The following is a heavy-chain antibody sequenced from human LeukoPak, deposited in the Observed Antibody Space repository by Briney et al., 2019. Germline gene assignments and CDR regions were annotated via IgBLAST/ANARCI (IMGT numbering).Heavy chain of an antibody. CDR3: AKVRVVFNWNYAYYFDY. CDR2: ISGSDDSA. CDR1: GFTFSSYA. J-gene: IGHJ4*02. V-gene: IGHV3-23*01. D-gene: IGHD1-7*01. Sequence: GGSLRLSCATSGFTFSSYAMNWVRQAPGKGLEWVSAISGSDDSAYYADSVKGRFTISRDKSKNTLYLQMNSLRPEDTAVYYCAKVRVVFNWNYAYYFDYWGQGTLVTVSS.